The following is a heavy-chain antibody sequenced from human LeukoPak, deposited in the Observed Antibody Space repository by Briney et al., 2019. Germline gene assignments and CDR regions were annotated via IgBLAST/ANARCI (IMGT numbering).Heavy chain of an antibody. D-gene: IGHD1-14*01. CDR1: GGSISSYY. Sequence: SETLSLTCTVSGGSISSYYWSWIRQPAGKGLEWIGRIYTSGSTNYNPSLKSRVTISVDTSKNQFSLKLSSVTAADTAVYYCAREGNRHNWFDPWGQGTLVTVSS. V-gene: IGHV4-4*07. CDR2: IYTSGST. J-gene: IGHJ5*02. CDR3: AREGNRHNWFDP.